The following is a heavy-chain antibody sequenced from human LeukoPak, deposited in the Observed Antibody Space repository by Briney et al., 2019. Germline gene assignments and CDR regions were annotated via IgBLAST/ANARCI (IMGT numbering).Heavy chain of an antibody. D-gene: IGHD3-10*01. CDR2: FDPEDGET. V-gene: IGHV1-24*01. CDR1: GYTLTELS. J-gene: IGHJ6*02. CDR3: ATSAMVRGVIGYHYGMDV. Sequence: ASVKVSCKVSGYTLTELSMHWVRQAPGKGLEWMGGFDPEDGETIYAQKFQGRVTMTEDTSTDTAYMELSSLRSEDTAVYYCATSAMVRGVIGYHYGMDVWGQGTTVTVSS.